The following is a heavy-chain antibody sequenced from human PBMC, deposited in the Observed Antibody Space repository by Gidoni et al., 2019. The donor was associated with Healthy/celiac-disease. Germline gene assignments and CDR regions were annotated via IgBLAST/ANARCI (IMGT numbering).Heavy chain of an antibody. Sequence: QVQLVESGGGVVQPGRSLSLSCAASGFTFSSYAMHWVRQAPGKGLEWVAVISYDGSNKYYADSVKGRFTISRDNSKNTLYLQMNSLRAEDTAVYYCARGMAAAPAGMDVWGQGTTVTVSS. CDR3: ARGMAAAPAGMDV. D-gene: IGHD6-25*01. CDR1: GFTFSSYA. CDR2: ISYDGSNK. J-gene: IGHJ6*02. V-gene: IGHV3-30*01.